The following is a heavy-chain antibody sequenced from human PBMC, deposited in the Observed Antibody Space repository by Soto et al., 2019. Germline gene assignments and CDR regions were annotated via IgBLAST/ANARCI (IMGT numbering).Heavy chain of an antibody. D-gene: IGHD3-10*01. CDR1: GGSISSGGYY. CDR3: ARDRTVRGVIYLAFDI. CDR2: IYYSGST. J-gene: IGHJ3*02. V-gene: IGHV4-31*03. Sequence: QVQLQESGPGLVKPSQTLSLTCTVSGGSISSGGYYWSWIRQHPGKGLEWIGYIYYSGSTYYNPSLKSRVTISVDTSKNQFSLKLSSVTAADTAVYYCARDRTVRGVIYLAFDIWGQGTMVTVSS.